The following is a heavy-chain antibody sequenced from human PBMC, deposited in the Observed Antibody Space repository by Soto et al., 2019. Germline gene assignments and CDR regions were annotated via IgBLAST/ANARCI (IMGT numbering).Heavy chain of an antibody. CDR1: GFTFSDYA. D-gene: IGHD6-19*01. J-gene: IGHJ4*02. CDR3: AKGGRQWLVTSDFNY. Sequence: VQLVESGGGVVQPGRSLRLSCAASGFTFSDYAMHWVRQAPGKGLEWVAVVSHDGRNTHYADSVKGRFTISRDSSKNTVSLVMTSRRAEDTAVYYCAKGGRQWLVTSDFNYWGQGALVTVSS. V-gene: IGHV3-30*18. CDR2: VSHDGRNT.